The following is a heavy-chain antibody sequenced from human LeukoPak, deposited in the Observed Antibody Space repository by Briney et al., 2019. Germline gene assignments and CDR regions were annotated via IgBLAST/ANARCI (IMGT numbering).Heavy chain of an antibody. CDR2: INHSGST. V-gene: IGHV4-39*07. Sequence: NPSETLSLTCTVSGGSISSSSYYWGWIRQPPGKGLEWIGEINHSGSTNYHPSLKSRVTISVDTSKNQFSLKLTSVTAADTAVYYCARLNIAGGFDYWGQGTLVTVSS. J-gene: IGHJ4*02. CDR1: GGSISSSSYY. D-gene: IGHD5-12*01. CDR3: ARLNIAGGFDY.